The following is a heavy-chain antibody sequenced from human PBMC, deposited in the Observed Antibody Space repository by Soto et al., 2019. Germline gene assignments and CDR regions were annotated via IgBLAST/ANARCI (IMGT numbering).Heavy chain of an antibody. CDR2: ISGSGQTT. CDR3: AKARGDSWTTYFFDY. V-gene: IGHV3-23*01. CDR1: GFTFSSYS. Sequence: GGSLRLSCAASGFTFSSYSLSWLPQAPGKGLEWVSGISGSGQTTHYRDSVKGRFTISRDNFRNTLYLQVNSLRAEDTAIYFCAKARGDSWTTYFFDYWGQGALVTVSS. J-gene: IGHJ4*02. D-gene: IGHD4-4*01.